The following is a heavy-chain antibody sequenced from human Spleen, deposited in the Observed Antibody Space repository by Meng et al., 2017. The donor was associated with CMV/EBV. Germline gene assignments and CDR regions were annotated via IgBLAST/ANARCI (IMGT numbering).Heavy chain of an antibody. CDR1: GYTFAGYH. Sequence: ASVKVSCKASGYTFAGYHVHWVRQAPGQGLEWMGWTNPKTAATHYAQKFQGRVTMTTDTSISTAYMDLSRLRSDDTAVYYCATLPISMEGFWGQGTLVTVSS. CDR2: TNPKTAAT. CDR3: ATLPISMEGF. D-gene: IGHD3-10*01. J-gene: IGHJ4*02. V-gene: IGHV1-2*02.